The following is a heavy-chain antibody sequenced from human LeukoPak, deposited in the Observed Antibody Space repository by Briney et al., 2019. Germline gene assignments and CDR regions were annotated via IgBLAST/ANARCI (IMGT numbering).Heavy chain of an antibody. D-gene: IGHD2-8*02. CDR2: ISPSGGEI. CDR3: ATYRQVLLPFES. V-gene: IGHV3-23*01. CDR1: GFTFSTFA. Sequence: GGSLRLSCAASGFTFSTFAMIWVRQPPGKGLEWVSSISPSGGEIHYADSVRGRFTISRNNSKSTLSLQMNSLRAEDTAIYYCATYRQVLLPFESWGQGTLVTVSS. J-gene: IGHJ4*02.